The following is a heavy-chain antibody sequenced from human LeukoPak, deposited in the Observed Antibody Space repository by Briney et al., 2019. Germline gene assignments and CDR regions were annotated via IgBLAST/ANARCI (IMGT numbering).Heavy chain of an antibody. J-gene: IGHJ5*01. V-gene: IGHV4-30-2*01. CDR1: AGSISSNAYS. Sequence: SETLSLNCAVSAGSISSNAYSWSWIRQPPGKGLEWIGYIYQSGNTYYNPSHKSRVTISIGRSKNQFSLNLSSVTAADTAVYYCARVGNWFGPWGQGTLVTVSS. CDR3: ARVGNWFGP. CDR2: IYQSGNT. D-gene: IGHD1-26*01.